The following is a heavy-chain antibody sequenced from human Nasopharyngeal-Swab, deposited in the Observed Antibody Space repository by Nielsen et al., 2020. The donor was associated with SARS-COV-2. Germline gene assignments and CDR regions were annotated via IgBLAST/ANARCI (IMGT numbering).Heavy chain of an antibody. D-gene: IGHD3-9*01. CDR1: GYTFTSYD. CDR3: ARGWGYYDILTGYSPDV. Sequence: ASVKVSCKASGYTFTSYDINWVRQATGQGLEWMGWMNPNSGNTGYAQKFQGRVTMTRNTSISTAYMEPSSLRSEETAVYYCARGWGYYDILTGYSPDVWGQGTTVTVSS. CDR2: MNPNSGNT. J-gene: IGHJ6*02. V-gene: IGHV1-8*01.